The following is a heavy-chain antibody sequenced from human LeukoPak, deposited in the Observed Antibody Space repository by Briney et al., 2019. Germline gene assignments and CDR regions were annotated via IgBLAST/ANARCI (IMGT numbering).Heavy chain of an antibody. D-gene: IGHD3-22*01. CDR3: ASDPPGGYDSSGYYY. CDR2: INHSGST. J-gene: IGHJ4*02. Sequence: PSETLSLTCAVSGESHSRFYWSWIRQPPGKGLEWIGEINHSGSTNYNPSLKSRVTISVDTSKNQFSLKLSSVTAADTAVYYCASDPPGGYDSSGYYYWGQGTLVTVSS. CDR1: GESHSRFY. V-gene: IGHV4-34*01.